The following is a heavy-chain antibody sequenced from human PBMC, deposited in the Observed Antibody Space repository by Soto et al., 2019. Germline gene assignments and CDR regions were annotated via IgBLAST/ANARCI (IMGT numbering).Heavy chain of an antibody. CDR1: GYTFTGDY. V-gene: IGHV1-2*02. Sequence: ASVKVSCKASGYTFTGDYVHWVREAPGQGLEWMGWINPETGGTSYAQKFQGRVTLSRDTSINTAYLELSRLRFDDAAVYFCARERYQVISDGMDVWGQGTTVTVSS. CDR3: ARERYQVISDGMDV. D-gene: IGHD2-2*01. J-gene: IGHJ6*02. CDR2: INPETGGT.